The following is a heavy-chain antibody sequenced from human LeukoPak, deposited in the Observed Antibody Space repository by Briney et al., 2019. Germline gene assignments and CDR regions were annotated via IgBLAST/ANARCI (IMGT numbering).Heavy chain of an antibody. J-gene: IGHJ4*02. Sequence: SETLSLTCTVSGGSISSSSYYWGWIRQPPGKGLEWIGYIYHSGSTYYNPSLKSRVTISVDRSKNQFSLKLSSVTAADTAVYYCASFSIAAAAYYFDYWGQGTLVTVSS. CDR1: GGSISSSSYY. CDR2: IYHSGST. V-gene: IGHV4-30-2*01. CDR3: ASFSIAAAAYYFDY. D-gene: IGHD6-13*01.